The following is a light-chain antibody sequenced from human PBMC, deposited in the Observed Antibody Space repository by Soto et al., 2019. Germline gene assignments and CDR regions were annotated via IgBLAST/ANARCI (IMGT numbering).Light chain of an antibody. J-gene: IGLJ1*01. Sequence: QSVLTQPPSASGSPGQSVTISCTGTKSGFGVYDFVSWYQHHPGKAPRLIISEVVQRPSGVPDRFSGSKSGNTASLTVSGLQAADEADYFCKSYAGSNTDVVGSGTKLTVL. CDR3: KSYAGSNTDV. CDR1: KSGFGVYDF. V-gene: IGLV2-8*01. CDR2: EVV.